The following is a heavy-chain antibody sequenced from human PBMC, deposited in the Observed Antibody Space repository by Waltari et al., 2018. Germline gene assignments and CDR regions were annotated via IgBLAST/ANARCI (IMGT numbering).Heavy chain of an antibody. J-gene: IGHJ4*02. CDR3: ARGNWVVVAVYDY. V-gene: IGHV4-34*01. Sequence: QVQLQQWGSGLLKPSETLSLTCAVYGGSFSGYYWSWIRQPPGKGLEWIGEINHSGSTNYNTSRKSRVTISVDTSKNQFSLKLSSVTAADTAVYYCARGNWVVVAVYDYWGQGTLGTVSS. CDR2: INHSGST. CDR1: GGSFSGYY. D-gene: IGHD2-15*01.